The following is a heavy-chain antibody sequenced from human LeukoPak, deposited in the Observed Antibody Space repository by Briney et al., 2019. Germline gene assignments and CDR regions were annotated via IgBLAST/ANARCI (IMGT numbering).Heavy chain of an antibody. D-gene: IGHD5-18*01. V-gene: IGHV4-39*01. J-gene: IGHJ4*02. CDR3: ARPHRGYSYGCDY. Sequence: SETLSLTCTVSSASISSSSYYWGWIRQPPGKGLEWIGSIYYSGSTYYNPSLKSRVTISVDMSKKQFSLKVSSVTPADAAVYYCARPHRGYSYGCDYWGQGTLVTVSS. CDR2: IYYSGST. CDR1: SASISSSSYY.